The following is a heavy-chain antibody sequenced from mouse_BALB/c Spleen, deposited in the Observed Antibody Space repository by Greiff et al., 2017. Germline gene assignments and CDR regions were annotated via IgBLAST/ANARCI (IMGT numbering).Heavy chain of an antibody. Sequence: VQLVESGPELVKPGASVQMSCKASGYTFTDYVISWVKQRTGQGLEWIGEIYPGSGSTYYNEKFKGKATLTADKSSNTAYMQLSSLTSEDSAVYFCASDYRYDGAYWGQGTLVTVAA. CDR1: GYTFTDYV. J-gene: IGHJ3*01. CDR3: ASDYRYDGAY. V-gene: IGHV1-77*01. D-gene: IGHD2-14*01. CDR2: IYPGSGST.